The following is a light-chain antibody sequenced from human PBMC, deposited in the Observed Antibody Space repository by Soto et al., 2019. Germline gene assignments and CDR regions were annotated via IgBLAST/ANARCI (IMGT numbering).Light chain of an antibody. J-gene: IGKJ4*01. Sequence: ETVLTQSPGTVSLSPGESATLSCRASRSIGKSYLAWFQHKPGQAPRLLIYGASTSATGIPDRFRGSGSGTDFTLTVSRLESEDFAVYYCQQYAESPLTFGGGTKVEIK. CDR3: QQYAESPLT. CDR2: GAS. V-gene: IGKV3-20*01. CDR1: RSIGKSY.